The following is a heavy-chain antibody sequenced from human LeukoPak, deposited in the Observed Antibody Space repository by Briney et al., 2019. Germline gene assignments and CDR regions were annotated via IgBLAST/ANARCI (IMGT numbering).Heavy chain of an antibody. CDR2: IYTNGNT. CDR3: AYGGYPLSY. J-gene: IGHJ4*02. CDR1: GLTVSSNY. Sequence: PGGSLRLSCAAPGLTVSSNYWNWVRQPPGKGLEWISLIYTNGNTQYANSVKGRFTFSRDNSKNTLYLQMNSLRAEDTAVYYCAYGGYPLSYWGQGTLVTVSS. V-gene: IGHV3-66*01. D-gene: IGHD4-17*01.